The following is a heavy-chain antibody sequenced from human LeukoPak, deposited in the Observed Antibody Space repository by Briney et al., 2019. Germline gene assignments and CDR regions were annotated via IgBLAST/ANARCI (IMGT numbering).Heavy chain of an antibody. Sequence: ASVKVSCKASGYTFTGYYMHWVRQAPGQGLEWMGWIDPNSGGTNYAQKFQGRVTMTRDTSISTAYMELSRLKSDDTAVYYCARGDCSSTICLFDYWGQGTLVTVSS. CDR2: IDPNSGGT. CDR3: ARGDCSSTICLFDY. V-gene: IGHV1-2*02. J-gene: IGHJ4*02. CDR1: GYTFTGYY. D-gene: IGHD2-2*01.